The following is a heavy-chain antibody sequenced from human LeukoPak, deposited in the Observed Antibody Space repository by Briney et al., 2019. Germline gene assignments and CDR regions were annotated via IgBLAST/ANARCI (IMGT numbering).Heavy chain of an antibody. D-gene: IGHD6-19*01. Sequence: GGSLRLSCAASGFTFSHYTMNWVRQAPGKGLEWVANIKQDGSEKYYLDSLEGRFTISRDNAKNSVYLQINRLRAEDTAVYYCARRGTIAVPVFWYDPWGQGTLVIVSS. V-gene: IGHV3-7*01. J-gene: IGHJ5*02. CDR2: IKQDGSEK. CDR1: GFTFSHYT. CDR3: ARRGTIAVPVFWYDP.